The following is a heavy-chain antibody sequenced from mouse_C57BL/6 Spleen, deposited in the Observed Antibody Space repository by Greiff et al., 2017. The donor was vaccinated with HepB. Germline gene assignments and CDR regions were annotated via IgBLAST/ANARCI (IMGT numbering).Heavy chain of an antibody. D-gene: IGHD1-1*01. CDR1: GYTFTSYW. V-gene: IGHV1-50*01. CDR3: ARHYGSYFDY. CDR2: IDPSDSYT. Sequence: VQLQQPGAELVKPGASVKLSCKASGYTFTSYWMQWVKQRPGQGLEWIGEIDPSDSYTNYNQKFKGKATLTVDTSSSTAYMQLSSLTSEDSAVYYCARHYGSYFDYWGQGTTLTVSS. J-gene: IGHJ2*01.